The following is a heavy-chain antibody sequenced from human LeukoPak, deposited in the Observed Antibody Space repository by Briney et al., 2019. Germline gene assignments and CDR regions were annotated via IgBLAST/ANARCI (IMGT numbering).Heavy chain of an antibody. Sequence: GGSLRLSCSASGFIFSSYSMNWVRQAPGKGLEWVSSISSSTSFIYYADSVKGRFTISRDNAKNSLYLQMNSLRAEDTALYYCARSAAGTKVGYYYYGMDVWGQGTTVTVSS. CDR3: ARSAAGTKVGYYYYGMDV. D-gene: IGHD6-13*01. J-gene: IGHJ6*02. CDR1: GFIFSSYS. V-gene: IGHV3-21*04. CDR2: ISSSTSFI.